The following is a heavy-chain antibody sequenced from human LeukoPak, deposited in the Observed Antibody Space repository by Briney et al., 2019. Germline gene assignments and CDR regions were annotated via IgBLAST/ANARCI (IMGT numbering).Heavy chain of an antibody. J-gene: IGHJ4*02. V-gene: IGHV4-34*01. CDR3: ARATNYDFWSGYRFDY. Sequence: SETLSFTCAVYGVSFSGYYWSWIRQPPGKGLEWIGEINHSGSTNYNPSLKSRVTISLDTSKIQFSLKLSSVTAADTAVYYCARATNYDFWSGYRFDYWGQGTLVTVSS. CDR1: GVSFSGYY. D-gene: IGHD3-3*01. CDR2: INHSGST.